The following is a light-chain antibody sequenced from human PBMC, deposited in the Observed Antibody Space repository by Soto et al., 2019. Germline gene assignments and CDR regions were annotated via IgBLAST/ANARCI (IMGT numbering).Light chain of an antibody. CDR2: VNS. CDR3: QSYDSSLSGSV. V-gene: IGLV1-40*01. J-gene: IGLJ2*01. Sequence: QSVLTQPPSVSGAPGQRVTISCTGSSSNIGAGYDVHWYQQFPGIAPKLLIYVNSNRPSGVPDRFSGSKSGTSASLAITGLQAEDEADYYCQSYDSSLSGSVFGGGTKVTVL. CDR1: SSNIGAGYD.